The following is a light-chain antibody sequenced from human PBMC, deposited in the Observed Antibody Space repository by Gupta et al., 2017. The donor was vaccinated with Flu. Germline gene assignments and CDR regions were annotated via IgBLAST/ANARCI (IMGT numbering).Light chain of an antibody. J-gene: IGKJ5*01. Sequence: ATLSLSPGERATLSCRASQNVQNYLAWYQQKPGQAPRLLMYDTSNRATGIPGRFSGSGSGTDFSLTISRLEPEDFAFYYCQQRKNWPSITFGQGTRLEIK. CDR2: DTS. CDR3: QQRKNWPSIT. CDR1: QNVQNY. V-gene: IGKV3-11*01.